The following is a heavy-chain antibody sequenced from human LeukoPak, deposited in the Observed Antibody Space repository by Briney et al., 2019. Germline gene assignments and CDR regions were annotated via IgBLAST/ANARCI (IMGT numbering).Heavy chain of an antibody. CDR1: GGTFSSYA. J-gene: IGHJ4*02. Sequence: GASVKVSCKASGGTFSSYAISWVRQAPGQGLEWMGGIIPIFGTANYAQKFQGRVTITADESTSTAYMELSSLRSDDTAVYYCARRMITFGGVIDKLDYWGQGTLVTVSS. CDR3: ARRMITFGGVIDKLDY. CDR2: IIPIFGTA. V-gene: IGHV1-69*13. D-gene: IGHD3-16*02.